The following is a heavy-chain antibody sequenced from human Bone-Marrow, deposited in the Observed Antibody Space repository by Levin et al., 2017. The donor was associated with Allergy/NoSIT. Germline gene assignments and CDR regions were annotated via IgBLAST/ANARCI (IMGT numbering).Heavy chain of an antibody. Sequence: PGGSLRLSCAASGFSVSRNYMSWVRQAPGKGLEWVSLIYSGGDTQYADSVKGRFTISRDNSRNTLYLQMNSLRGDDTAVYYCARNGVGTAAGTPWGQGTLVNVSS. V-gene: IGHV3-66*01. J-gene: IGHJ4*02. D-gene: IGHD6-13*01. CDR1: GFSVSRNY. CDR3: ARNGVGTAAGTP. CDR2: IYSGGDT.